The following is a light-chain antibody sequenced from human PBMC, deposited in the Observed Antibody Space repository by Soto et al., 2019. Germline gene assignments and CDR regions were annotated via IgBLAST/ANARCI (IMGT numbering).Light chain of an antibody. Sequence: EIMMTQSPGTLSASPGERAILTCRASQSVSSNLAWYQQKPGQAPRLLIYAVSTRATGIPARFSGSGSGTEFTLTISSLQSEDFAVYYCQQYNKWPLTFGQGTNVEIK. CDR2: AVS. V-gene: IGKV3-15*01. J-gene: IGKJ1*01. CDR1: QSVSSN. CDR3: QQYNKWPLT.